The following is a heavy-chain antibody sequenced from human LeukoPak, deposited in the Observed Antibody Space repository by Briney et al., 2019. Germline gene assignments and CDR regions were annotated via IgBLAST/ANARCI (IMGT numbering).Heavy chain of an antibody. CDR3: ARDLAARQGAFDI. J-gene: IGHJ3*02. CDR2: IYTSGST. D-gene: IGHD6-6*01. CDR1: GGSISSGSYY. Sequence: SETLSLTCAVSGGSISSGSYYWSWIRQPAGKGLEWIGRIYTSGSTNYNPSLKSRVTISVDTSKNQFSRKLSSVTAADTAVYYCARDLAARQGAFDIWGQGTMVTVSS. V-gene: IGHV4-61*02.